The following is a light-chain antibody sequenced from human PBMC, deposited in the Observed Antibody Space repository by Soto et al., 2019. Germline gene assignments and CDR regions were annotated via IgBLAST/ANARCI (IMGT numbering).Light chain of an antibody. J-gene: IGKJ5*01. V-gene: IGKV3-20*01. CDR3: QQYGSSPT. Sequence: EVFLTQSPGTLSLSFWEIATLSCRASQSLSSIYLAWYQQKPGRAPRLLMYGASNRATGIPDRFSGSGSGTDFTLTISRLQPEDFAVYYCQQYGSSPTFGQGTRLEI. CDR1: QSLSSIY. CDR2: GAS.